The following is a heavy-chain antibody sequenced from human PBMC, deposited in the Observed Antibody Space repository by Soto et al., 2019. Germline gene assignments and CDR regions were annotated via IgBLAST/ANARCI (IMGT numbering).Heavy chain of an antibody. D-gene: IGHD3-9*01. CDR1: GYTFATYA. CDR2: INTGNGYT. J-gene: IGHJ6*02. V-gene: IGHV1-3*04. CDR3: TIVNTIFLNPDYSAYDMDV. Sequence: QVQLVQSGAEVKKPGASVKVSCKASGYTFATYAIHWVRQAPGQRLEWMGWINTGNGYTEYSQNFRGRVTITRDTSASTAYMELSSLRSEDTAMYYCTIVNTIFLNPDYSAYDMDVWGQGTTVTVAS.